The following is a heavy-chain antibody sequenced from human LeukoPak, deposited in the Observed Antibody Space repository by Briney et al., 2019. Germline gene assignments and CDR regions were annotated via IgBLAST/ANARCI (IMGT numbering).Heavy chain of an antibody. D-gene: IGHD6-13*01. CDR3: ARGPAAAGRFDY. J-gene: IGHJ4*02. V-gene: IGHV1-69*06. CDR2: IIPIFGTA. Sequence: SVKVSCKASGGTFSSYAISWVRQAPGQGLEWMGGIIPIFGTANYAQKFQCRVTITADKSTSTAYMELSSLRSEDTAVYYCARGPAAAGRFDYWGQGTLVTVSS. CDR1: GGTFSSYA.